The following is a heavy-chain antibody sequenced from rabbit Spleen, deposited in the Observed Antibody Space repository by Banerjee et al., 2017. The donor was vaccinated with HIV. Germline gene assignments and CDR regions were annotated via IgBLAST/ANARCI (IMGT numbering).Heavy chain of an antibody. D-gene: IGHD8-1*01. Sequence: QEQLEESGGGLVQPGGSLTLPCTASGFSFSSSDYMCWVRQAPGKGLEWISCIAGSNSGFTYSATWAKGRFTVSKTSSTTVTLQMTSLTVADTATYFCARDTGSSFSSYGMDLWGPGTLVTV. V-gene: IGHV1S45*01. CDR3: ARDTGSSFSSYGMDL. J-gene: IGHJ6*01. CDR1: GFSFSSSDY. CDR2: IAGSNSGFT.